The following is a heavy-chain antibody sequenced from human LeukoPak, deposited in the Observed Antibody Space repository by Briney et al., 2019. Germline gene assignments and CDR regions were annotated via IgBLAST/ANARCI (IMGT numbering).Heavy chain of an antibody. Sequence: SETLSLTCAVYGGSFSGYYWSWIRQPPGKGLEWIGEINHSGSTNYNPSLKSRVTISVDTSKNQFSLKLSSVTAADTAVYYCARRREMATITKDFYFDYWGQGTLVTVSS. D-gene: IGHD5-24*01. CDR2: INHSGST. CDR1: GGSFSGYY. V-gene: IGHV4-34*01. CDR3: ARRREMATITKDFYFDY. J-gene: IGHJ4*02.